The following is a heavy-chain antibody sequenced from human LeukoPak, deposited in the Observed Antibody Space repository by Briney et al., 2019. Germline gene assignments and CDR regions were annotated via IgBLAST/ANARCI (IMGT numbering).Heavy chain of an antibody. V-gene: IGHV3-7*01. CDR1: GFTFSSYW. Sequence: GGSLRLSCEASGFTFSSYWMSWVRQARGKGLEWVANIKEDGSEKNYVDSVKGRFTVSRDNAKNSVYLYMNSLRAEDTAVYYCARGGASRMAFWGQGTLVTVSS. D-gene: IGHD4/OR15-4a*01. CDR3: ARGGASRMAF. J-gene: IGHJ4*02. CDR2: IKEDGSEK.